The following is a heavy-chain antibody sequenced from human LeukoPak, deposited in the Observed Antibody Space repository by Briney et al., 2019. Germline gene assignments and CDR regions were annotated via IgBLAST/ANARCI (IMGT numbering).Heavy chain of an antibody. CDR3: ARDLYYYDSSGYRGFDY. Sequence: KPSETLSLTCTVSGGSISSYYWSWIRQPAGKGLEWIGRIYTSGSTNYNPSLKSRVTMSVDTSKNRFSLKLSSVTAADTAVYYCARDLYYYDSSGYRGFDYWGQGTLVTVSS. V-gene: IGHV4-4*07. CDR2: IYTSGST. J-gene: IGHJ4*02. D-gene: IGHD3-22*01. CDR1: GGSISSYY.